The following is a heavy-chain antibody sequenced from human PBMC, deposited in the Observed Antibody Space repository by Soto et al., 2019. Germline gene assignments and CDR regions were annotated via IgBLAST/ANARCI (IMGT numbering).Heavy chain of an antibody. CDR1: GYTFSGYY. CDR2: INPDSGGT. J-gene: IGHJ4*02. D-gene: IGHD4-17*01. Sequence: ASVKVSCKASGYTFSGYYMPWVRQAPGQGLEWMGWINPDSGGTNYAQKFQGRVTMTRDTSISTAYMELSRLRSDDTAVYYWTRKVRDYNFDYWGQGALVTVSS. CDR3: TRKVRDYNFDY. V-gene: IGHV1-2*02.